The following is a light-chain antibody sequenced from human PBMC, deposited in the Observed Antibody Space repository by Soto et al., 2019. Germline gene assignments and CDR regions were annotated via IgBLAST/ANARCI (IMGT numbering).Light chain of an antibody. CDR1: SSDVGSYNL. CDR2: EGS. J-gene: IGLJ2*01. Sequence: QSALTQPASVSGSPGQSITISCTGTSSDVGSYNLVSWYQLHPGKAPKLMIYEGSKRPSGVSNRFSGSKSGNTASLTISGLQAEDEADYYCCSYAGSSTYVAFGGGTKLTVL. CDR3: CSYAGSSTYVA. V-gene: IGLV2-23*01.